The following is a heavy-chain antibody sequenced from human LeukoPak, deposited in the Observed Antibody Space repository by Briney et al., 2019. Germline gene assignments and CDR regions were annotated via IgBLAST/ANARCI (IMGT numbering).Heavy chain of an antibody. D-gene: IGHD2-2*02. CDR2: ISSSSSYI. J-gene: IGHJ3*02. CDR3: ARGGYCSSTSCYRGAFDI. Sequence: GGPLRLSCAASGFTFSSYSMNWVRQAPGKGLEWVSSISSSSSYIYYADSVKGRFTISRDNAKNSLYLQMNSLRAEDTAVYYCARGGYCSSTSCYRGAFDIWGQGTMVTVSS. CDR1: GFTFSSYS. V-gene: IGHV3-21*01.